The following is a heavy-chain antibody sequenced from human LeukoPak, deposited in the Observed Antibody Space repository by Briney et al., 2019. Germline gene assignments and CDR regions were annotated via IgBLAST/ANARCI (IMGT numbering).Heavy chain of an antibody. CDR3: ARCLLPDTAMVISPYYFDY. CDR2: IYYSGST. CDR1: GGSISSSSYY. D-gene: IGHD5-18*01. Sequence: PSETLSLTCTVSGGSISSSSYYWGWIRQPPGKGLEWIGSIYYSGSTYYNPSLKSRVTISVDTSKNQFSLKLSSVTAADTAVYYCARCLLPDTAMVISPYYFDYWGQGTLVTVSS. J-gene: IGHJ4*02. V-gene: IGHV4-39*07.